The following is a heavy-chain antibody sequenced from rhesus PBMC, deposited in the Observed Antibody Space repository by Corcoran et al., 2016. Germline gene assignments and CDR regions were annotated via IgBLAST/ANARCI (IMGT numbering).Heavy chain of an antibody. CDR2: FSVSAGHP. V-gene: IGHV4-173*01. CDR3: ARGSGGHGLDS. J-gene: IGHJ6*01. CDR1: GGSLIDNY. Sequence: QVQLQESGPGLVKPSETLSLTCAVSGGSLIDNYWSWILHSPGKGREWIGRFSVSAGHPDCSPSIKRRIAMSTDTSKNHFSLKLTSVTAADTAIYYGARGSGGHGLDSWGQGVGVTVSS. D-gene: IGHD2-39*02.